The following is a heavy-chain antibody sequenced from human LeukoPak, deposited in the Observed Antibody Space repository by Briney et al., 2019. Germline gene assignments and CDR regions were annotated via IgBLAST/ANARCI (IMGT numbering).Heavy chain of an antibody. CDR1: GFTFSSYA. CDR3: AKGPATHDAFDI. V-gene: IGHV3-23*01. D-gene: IGHD1-26*01. CDR2: ISGSGGST. Sequence: GASLRLSCAASGFTFSSYAMSWVRQAPGKGLEWVSAISGSGGSTYNADSVKGRFTISRDNSKNTLYLQMNSLRAEDTAVYYCAKGPATHDAFDIWGQGTMVTVSS. J-gene: IGHJ3*02.